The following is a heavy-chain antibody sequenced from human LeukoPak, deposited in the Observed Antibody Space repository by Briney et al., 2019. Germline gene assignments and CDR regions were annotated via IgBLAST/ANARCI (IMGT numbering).Heavy chain of an antibody. J-gene: IGHJ5*02. CDR2: IYTSGST. V-gene: IGHV4-30-4*07. D-gene: IGHD6-13*01. CDR3: AGIAAAGVSVRFDP. CDR1: GGSISSGGYS. Sequence: SQTLSLTCAVSGGSISSGGYSWSWIRPPPGKGLEWIGYIYTSGSTNYNPSLKSRVTISVDTSKNQFSLKLSSVTAADTAVYYCAGIAAAGVSVRFDPWGQGTLVTVSS.